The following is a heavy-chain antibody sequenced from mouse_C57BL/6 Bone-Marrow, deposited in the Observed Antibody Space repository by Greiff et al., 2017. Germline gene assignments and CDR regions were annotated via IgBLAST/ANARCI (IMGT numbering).Heavy chain of an antibody. J-gene: IGHJ3*01. Sequence: VKLMESGAELARPGASVKLSCKASGYTFTSYGISWVKQRTGQGLEWIGEIYPRSGNTYYNEKFKGKATLTADKSSSTAYMELRSLTSEDSAVYFCARRRGYSAWFAYWGQGTLVTVSA. D-gene: IGHD2-3*01. CDR3: ARRRGYSAWFAY. CDR2: IYPRSGNT. CDR1: GYTFTSYG. V-gene: IGHV1-81*01.